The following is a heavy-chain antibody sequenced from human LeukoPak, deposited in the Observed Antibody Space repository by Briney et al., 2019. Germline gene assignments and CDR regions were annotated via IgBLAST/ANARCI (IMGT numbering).Heavy chain of an antibody. J-gene: IGHJ4*02. CDR1: EFIFSDYD. CDR3: ARTRLGTSTSFYFDL. V-gene: IGHV3-30*02. CDR2: IRYDGKSE. Sequence: GGSLRLSCAASEFIFSDYDMHWVRQAPGKGLEWVALIRYDGKSEYYSGHMQGRFTISRDNSKNNLFLNVNNLGPEDTALYFCARTRLGTSTSFYFDLWGQGTLVTVSS. D-gene: IGHD1-26*01.